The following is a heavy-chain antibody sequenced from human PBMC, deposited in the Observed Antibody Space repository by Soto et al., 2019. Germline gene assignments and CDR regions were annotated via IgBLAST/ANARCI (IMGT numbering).Heavy chain of an antibody. J-gene: IGHJ5*02. V-gene: IGHV2-5*02. Sequence: QINLIESGPTLVKPTQTLTLTCTFSGFSLSTSGAAVGWVRQPPGRALEWLALIYWDGDKRYNASLGNRLTITKDTSMNHVVLTLTYVDPADTATYYCAHRATMTIFGLIIDNGIWFDPWGQGTRVIVSS. CDR3: AHRATMTIFGLIIDNGIWFDP. CDR2: IYWDGDK. CDR1: GFSLSTSGAA. D-gene: IGHD3-3*01.